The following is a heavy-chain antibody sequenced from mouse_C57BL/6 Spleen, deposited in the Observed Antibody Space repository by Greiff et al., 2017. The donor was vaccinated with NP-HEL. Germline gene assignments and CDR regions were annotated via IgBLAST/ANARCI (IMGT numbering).Heavy chain of an antibody. CDR2: IYPGDGDT. CDR1: GYAFSSSW. V-gene: IGHV1-82*01. Sequence: VKLQESGPELVKPGASVKISCKASGYAFSSSWMNWVKQRPGKGLEWIGRIYPGDGDTNYNGKFKGKATLTADKSSSTAYMQLSSLTSEDSAVYFCARMDSNYWYFDVWGTGTTVTVSS. J-gene: IGHJ1*03. D-gene: IGHD2-5*01. CDR3: ARMDSNYWYFDV.